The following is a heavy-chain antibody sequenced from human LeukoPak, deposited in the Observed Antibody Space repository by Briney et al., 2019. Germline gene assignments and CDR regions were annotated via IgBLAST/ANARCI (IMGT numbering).Heavy chain of an antibody. CDR1: GGSISSSNYY. D-gene: IGHD1-7*01. V-gene: IGHV4-39*07. J-gene: IGHJ4*02. CDR3: ARMQGGTVYDV. Sequence: PSETLSLTCIVPGGSISSSNYYWAWIRQPPGKGLEWIGTFYSGGSAYYNPSLTSRVSISKDTSDNQFSLRLYSVTAADTAVYYCARMQGGTVYDVWGQGTQVTVSS. CDR2: FYSGGSA.